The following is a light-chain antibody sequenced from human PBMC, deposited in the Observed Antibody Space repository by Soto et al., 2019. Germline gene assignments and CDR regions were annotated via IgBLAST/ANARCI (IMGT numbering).Light chain of an antibody. CDR1: QRLSSW. J-gene: IGKJ1*01. Sequence: DIQMTQSPSILSASVGDRVIITCRASQRLSSWLAWYQQKPGQAPKLLIFDTSNLVSGVPSRFSGSGSGTEFTLTISSLHPDYFATYYCQQYDDYWTFGQGTKVGIK. CDR2: DTS. V-gene: IGKV1-5*01. CDR3: QQYDDYWT.